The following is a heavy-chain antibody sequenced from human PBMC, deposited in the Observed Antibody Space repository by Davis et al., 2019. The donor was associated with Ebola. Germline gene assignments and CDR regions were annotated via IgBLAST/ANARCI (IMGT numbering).Heavy chain of an antibody. CDR2: IIPIFGTA. D-gene: IGHD4-17*01. Sequence: AASVKVSCKASGGTFSSYAISWVRQAPGQGLESMGGIIPIFGTANYAQKFQGRVTITADKSTSTAYMELSSLRSEDTAVYYCASVVFVRAYYGMDVWGQGTTVTVSS. CDR1: GGTFSSYA. V-gene: IGHV1-69*06. CDR3: ASVVFVRAYYGMDV. J-gene: IGHJ6*02.